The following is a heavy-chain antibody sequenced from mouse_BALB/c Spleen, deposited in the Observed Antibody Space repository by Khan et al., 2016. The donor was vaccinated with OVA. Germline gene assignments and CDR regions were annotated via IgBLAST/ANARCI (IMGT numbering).Heavy chain of an antibody. V-gene: IGHV9-1*02. CDR2: INSNTGEA. J-gene: IGHJ4*01. CDR3: VRGGRRAMDY. D-gene: IGHD3-3*01. Sequence: QIQLVQSGPELKKPGETVKISCKASGYTFTNYGMNWVKQAPGKGLKWMGWINSNTGEATYADDFKGRFAFSLETSASTAYLQIKNLKNEDMATYFCVRGGRRAMDYWGQGTSVTVSS. CDR1: GYTFTNYG.